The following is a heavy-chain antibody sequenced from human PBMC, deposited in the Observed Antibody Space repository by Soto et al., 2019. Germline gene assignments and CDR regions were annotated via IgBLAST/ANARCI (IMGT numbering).Heavy chain of an antibody. J-gene: IGHJ4*02. V-gene: IGHV3-30*18. Sequence: WGSLRLSCTASGFSLSSSDMRCFRQSAGKGLEWLAVSSFDGTQQFYGDSVKGRFTVSRDNSNNTLYLEMNSLRTEDTAVYYCAKQLRGSGWYPLDSWGQGTPVTVSS. D-gene: IGHD6-19*01. CDR3: AKQLRGSGWYPLDS. CDR1: GFSLSSSD. CDR2: SSFDGTQQ.